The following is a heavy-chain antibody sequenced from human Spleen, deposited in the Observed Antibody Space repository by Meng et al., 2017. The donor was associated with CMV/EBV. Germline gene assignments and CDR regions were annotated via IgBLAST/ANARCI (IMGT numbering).Heavy chain of an antibody. CDR3: ARGITGTIGWFDP. Sequence: SETLSLTCTVSRGSISSSSHYWGWVRQAPGKGLEWIGSMLYGGSTFYNPSLKSRVSISIDVSKNQFSLSLSSVTAADTAVYYCARGITGTIGWFDPWGQGTLVTVSS. V-gene: IGHV4-39*07. CDR2: MLYGGST. CDR1: RGSISSSSHY. J-gene: IGHJ5*02. D-gene: IGHD1-20*01.